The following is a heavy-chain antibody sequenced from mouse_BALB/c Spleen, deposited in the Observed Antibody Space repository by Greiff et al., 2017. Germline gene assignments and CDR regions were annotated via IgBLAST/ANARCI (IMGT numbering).Heavy chain of an antibody. CDR2: ISYSGST. Sequence: EVQLVESGPGLVKPSQSLSLTCTVTGYSITSDYAWNWIRQFPGNKLEWMGYISYSGSTSYNPSLKSRISITRDTSKNQFFLQLNSVTTEDTATYYCARDLLGFAYWGQGTLVTVSA. J-gene: IGHJ3*01. V-gene: IGHV3-2*02. D-gene: IGHD1-1*01. CDR1: GYSITSDYA. CDR3: ARDLLGFAY.